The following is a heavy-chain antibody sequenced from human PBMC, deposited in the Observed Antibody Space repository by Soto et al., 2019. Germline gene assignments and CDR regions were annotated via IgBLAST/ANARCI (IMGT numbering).Heavy chain of an antibody. J-gene: IGHJ6*02. V-gene: IGHV1-8*01. D-gene: IGHD3-10*01. CDR1: GYTFTSYD. CDR3: ARSRYYYGSGGRFPYGMDV. CDR2: MNPNSGNT. Sequence: ASVKVSCKASGYTFTSYDINWVRQATGQGLEWMGWMNPNSGNTGYAQKFQGRVTMTRNTSISTAYMELSSLRSEDTAVYYCARSRYYYGSGGRFPYGMDVWGQGTTVTVSS.